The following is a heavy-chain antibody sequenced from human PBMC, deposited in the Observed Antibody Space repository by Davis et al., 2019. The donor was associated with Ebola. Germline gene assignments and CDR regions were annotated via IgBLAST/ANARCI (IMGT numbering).Heavy chain of an antibody. CDR3: ARLPLLAYYFDY. J-gene: IGHJ4*02. D-gene: IGHD2-15*01. V-gene: IGHV4-34*01. CDR1: GGSFSGYY. Sequence: SETLSLTCAVYGGSFSGYYWSWIRQPPGKGLEWIGSIYYSGSTYYNPSLKSRVTMSVDTSKNQFSLKLSSVTAADTTVYYCARLPLLAYYFDYWGQGTLVTVSS. CDR2: IYYSGST.